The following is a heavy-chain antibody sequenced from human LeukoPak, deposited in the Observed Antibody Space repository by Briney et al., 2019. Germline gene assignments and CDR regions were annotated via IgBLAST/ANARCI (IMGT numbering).Heavy chain of an antibody. CDR2: IWYDGSNK. Sequence: PGGSLRLFCAASGFTFSSYGMHWVRQAPGKGLEWVAVIWYDGSNKYYADSVKGRFTISRDNSKNTLYLQMNSLRAEDTAVYYCARGVGYCSGGSCYLGGENFDYWGQGTLVTVSS. CDR3: ARGVGYCSGGSCYLGGENFDY. V-gene: IGHV3-33*01. CDR1: GFTFSSYG. J-gene: IGHJ4*02. D-gene: IGHD2-15*01.